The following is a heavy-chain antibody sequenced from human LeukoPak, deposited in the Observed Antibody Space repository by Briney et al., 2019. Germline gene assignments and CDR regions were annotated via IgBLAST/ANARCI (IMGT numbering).Heavy chain of an antibody. D-gene: IGHD3-22*01. CDR1: GFTFSDYY. J-gene: IGHJ3*02. Sequence: GGSLRLSCAASGFTFSDYYMSWIRQAPGKGLEWLSYISTSGSSIYYADSVKGRFTISRDNAKNSLYLQMNSLRAEDTAVYYCARDSDDSSGWYDAFDIWGQGTMVTVSS. V-gene: IGHV3-11*04. CDR2: ISTSGSSI. CDR3: ARDSDDSSGWYDAFDI.